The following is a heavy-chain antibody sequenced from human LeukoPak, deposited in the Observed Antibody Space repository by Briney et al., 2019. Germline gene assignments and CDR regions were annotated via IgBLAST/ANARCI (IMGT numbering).Heavy chain of an antibody. CDR3: AKDRDYYDSRGGFDY. Sequence: GGSLRLSCAASGFTFSSYGMHWVRQAPGKGLEWVAVISYDGSNKYYADSVKGRFTISRDNSKNTLYLQMNSLRAEDTAVYYCAKDRDYYDSRGGFDYWGQGTLVTVSS. CDR1: GFTFSSYG. V-gene: IGHV3-30*18. D-gene: IGHD3-22*01. J-gene: IGHJ4*02. CDR2: ISYDGSNK.